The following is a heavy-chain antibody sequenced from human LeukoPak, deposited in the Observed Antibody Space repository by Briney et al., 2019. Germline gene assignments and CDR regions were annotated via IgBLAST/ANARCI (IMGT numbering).Heavy chain of an antibody. Sequence: PSETLSLTCTVSGGSISSSSYYWGWIRQPPGKGLEWIGSIYYSGSTYYNPSLKSRVTISVDTSKNQFSLKLSSVTAADTAVYYCARDGTVTAKPFDYWGQGTLVTVSS. D-gene: IGHD4-17*01. CDR1: GGSISSSSYY. CDR3: ARDGTVTAKPFDY. V-gene: IGHV4-39*07. CDR2: IYYSGST. J-gene: IGHJ4*02.